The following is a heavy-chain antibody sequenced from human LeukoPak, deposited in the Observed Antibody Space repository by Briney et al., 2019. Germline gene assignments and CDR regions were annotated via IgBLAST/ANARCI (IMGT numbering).Heavy chain of an antibody. Sequence: PGGSLRLSCAASGFTFSSYAMHWVRQAPDKGLEWVAVISYDGSNKYYADSVKGRFTISRDNSKNTLYLQMNSLRAEDTAVYYCARSLRTVTIDAFDIWGQGTMVTVSS. CDR2: ISYDGSNK. CDR3: ARSLRTVTIDAFDI. V-gene: IGHV3-30-3*01. D-gene: IGHD4-17*01. J-gene: IGHJ3*02. CDR1: GFTFSSYA.